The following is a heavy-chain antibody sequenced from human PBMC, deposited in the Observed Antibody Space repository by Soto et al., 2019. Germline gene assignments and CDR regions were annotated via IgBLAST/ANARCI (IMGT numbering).Heavy chain of an antibody. J-gene: IGHJ1*01. D-gene: IGHD6-19*01. CDR3: ARSFGWSAFEQ. Sequence: QMQLLESGPGLVKPSETLSLTCAVSSASIDNNWNWVRQPPGKGLEWIGEIHQSGISYKNASLKSRVTMSVDKSKNQFSLNLSSVTAADTAVYFCARSFGWSAFEQWGQGTLVTVSS. V-gene: IGHV4-4*02. CDR2: IHQSGIS. CDR1: SASIDNN.